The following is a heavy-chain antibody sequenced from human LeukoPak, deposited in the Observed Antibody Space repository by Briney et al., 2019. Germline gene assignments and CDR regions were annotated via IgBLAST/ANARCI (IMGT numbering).Heavy chain of an antibody. CDR2: INHSGST. J-gene: IGHJ4*02. V-gene: IGHV4-34*01. CDR1: GGSFSGYY. CDR3: ASRDTVTVKRAPDY. Sequence: PSETLSLTCAVYGGSFSGYYWSWIRQPPGKGLEWIGEINHSGSTNYNPSLKSRVTISVDTSKNQFSLKLSSVTAADTAVYYCASRDTVTVKRAPDYWGQGTLVTASS. D-gene: IGHD4-17*01.